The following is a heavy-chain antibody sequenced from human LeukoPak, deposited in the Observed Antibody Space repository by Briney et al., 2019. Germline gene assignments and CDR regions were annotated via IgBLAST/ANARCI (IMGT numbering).Heavy chain of an antibody. D-gene: IGHD1-26*01. Sequence: PGRSLRLSCAASGFTVSDNYMTWVRQPPGKGLEWVSSIYNTGATHYAESVKGRFTISRDNSKNTLFLQMNSLRAEDMAVYYCARIEWERLGRAFDIWGQGTMVTVSS. V-gene: IGHV3-53*01. J-gene: IGHJ3*02. CDR1: GFTVSDNY. CDR3: ARIEWERLGRAFDI. CDR2: IYNTGAT.